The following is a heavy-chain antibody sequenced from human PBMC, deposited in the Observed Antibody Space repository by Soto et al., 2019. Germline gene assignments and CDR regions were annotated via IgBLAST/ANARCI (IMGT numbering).Heavy chain of an antibody. CDR3: ARRQNNAGWGDFDY. Sequence: QLQLQESGPGLVKPSETLSLTCTVSGGSISSSSYYWGWIRQPPGKGLEWIGDIYYSGNTYYNPSLKRRVTISVDTSKNHSSLKLSSVTAAATAVYYCARRQNNAGWGDFDYWGQGTLVTVSS. CDR1: GGSISSSSYY. V-gene: IGHV4-39*02. CDR2: IYYSGNT. J-gene: IGHJ4*02. D-gene: IGHD3-16*01.